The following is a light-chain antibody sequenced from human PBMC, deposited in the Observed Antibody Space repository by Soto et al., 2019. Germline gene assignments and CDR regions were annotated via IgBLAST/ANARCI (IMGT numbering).Light chain of an antibody. V-gene: IGKV1-6*01. CDR1: QGIRND. CDR2: AAS. CDR3: LQDYNYPRT. J-gene: IGKJ1*01. Sequence: AIRLTQSPSSLSACVGDRVTITCRASQGIRNDLGWYQQISGKAPKLLIYAASNLQSGVPSRFSGSGSGTDFALTISSLQPEDFATYYCLQDYNYPRTFGQGTKVDIK.